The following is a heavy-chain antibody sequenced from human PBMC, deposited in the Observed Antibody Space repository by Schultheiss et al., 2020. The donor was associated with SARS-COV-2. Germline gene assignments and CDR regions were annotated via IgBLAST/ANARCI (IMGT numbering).Heavy chain of an antibody. CDR3: ARVAGCSSTSCYNGYYYYYMDV. V-gene: IGHV4-59*12. Sequence: SETLSLTCTVSGGSISSYSWSWIRQPPGKGLEWIGYIYYSGSTNYNPSLKSRVTMSVDTSKNQFSLKLSSVTAADTAVYYCARVAGCSSTSCYNGYYYYYMDVWGKGTTVTVSS. J-gene: IGHJ6*03. CDR1: GGSISSYS. CDR2: IYYSGST. D-gene: IGHD2-2*02.